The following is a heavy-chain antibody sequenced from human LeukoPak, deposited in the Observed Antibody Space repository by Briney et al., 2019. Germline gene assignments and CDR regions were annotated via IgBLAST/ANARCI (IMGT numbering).Heavy chain of an antibody. D-gene: IGHD6-6*01. CDR1: GGSFSGYY. CDR3: ARGSSYYYYGMDV. CDR2: INHSGST. J-gene: IGHJ6*02. V-gene: IGHV4-34*01. Sequence: SETLSLTCAVYGGSFSGYYWSWIRQPPGKGLEWIGEINHSGSTNYNPSLKSRVTISVDTSKNQSSLKLSSVTAADTAVYYCARGSSYYYYGMDVWGQGTTVTVSS.